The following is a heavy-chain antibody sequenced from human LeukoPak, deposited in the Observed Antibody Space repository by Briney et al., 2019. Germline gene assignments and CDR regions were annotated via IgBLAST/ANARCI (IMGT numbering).Heavy chain of an antibody. V-gene: IGHV1-18*01. Sequence: ASVKVSCKASGYTFTSYGFSWVRQAPGQGLECMGWTSVTNENTNSAQKFQCRVTMTTDTSTNTAYMELGSLISDDRTVSYCAEXXVXXXXXXHXLDPWGQGTLVTVSS. CDR3: AEXXVXXXXXXHXLDP. CDR1: GYTFTSYG. CDR2: TSVTNENT. J-gene: IGHJ5*02.